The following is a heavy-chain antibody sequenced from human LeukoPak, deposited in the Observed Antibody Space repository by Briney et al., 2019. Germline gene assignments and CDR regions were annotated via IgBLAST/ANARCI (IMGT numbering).Heavy chain of an antibody. J-gene: IGHJ6*03. CDR3: AKTHGPYCSGGSCLDYYYYMDV. Sequence: GSLRLSCAASGFNSKYYAMNWVRQAPGKGLEWVSGISGSGDATYYADSVKGRFTISRDNSKNTLYLQMNSLRPEDTAVYFCAKTHGPYCSGGSCLDYYYYMDVWGKGTTVTVSS. CDR1: GFNSKYYA. CDR2: ISGSGDAT. D-gene: IGHD2-15*01. V-gene: IGHV3-23*01.